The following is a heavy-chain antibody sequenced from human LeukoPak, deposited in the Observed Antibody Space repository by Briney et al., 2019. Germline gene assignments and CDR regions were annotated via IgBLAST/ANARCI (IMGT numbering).Heavy chain of an antibody. CDR3: ARLPSGRRDYYYGMDV. CDR2: IYPGDSDT. CDR1: GYSFTSYW. V-gene: IGHV5-51*01. J-gene: IGHJ6*02. D-gene: IGHD6-25*01. Sequence: GESLKISCKGSGYSFTSYWIGWVRQMPGKGLEWMGIIYPGDSDTRYGPSFQGQVTISADKSISTAYLQWSSLKASDTAMYYCARLPSGRRDYYYGMDVWGQGTTVTVSS.